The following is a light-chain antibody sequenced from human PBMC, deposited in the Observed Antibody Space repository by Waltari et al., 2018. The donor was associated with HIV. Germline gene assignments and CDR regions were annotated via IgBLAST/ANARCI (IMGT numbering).Light chain of an antibody. CDR3: SSYTITTAIV. CDR1: NSDVGAYNY. Sequence: QSALTQPASVSGSPGQSITISCTGTNSDVGAYNYVSWYQQHPGKAPKLLIYEVTNRPPGISNRCSGSKSGNTASMTISGLQPEDEADYYCSSYTITTAIVFGGGTKLTVL. CDR2: EVT. J-gene: IGLJ2*01. V-gene: IGLV2-14*01.